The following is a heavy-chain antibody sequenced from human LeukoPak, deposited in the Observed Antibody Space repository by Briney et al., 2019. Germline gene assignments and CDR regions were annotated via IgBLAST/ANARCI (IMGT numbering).Heavy chain of an antibody. CDR3: VRRRTATGD. CDR1: GGSFSGYY. D-gene: IGHD5-18*01. V-gene: IGHV4-34*01. J-gene: IGHJ1*01. CDR2: INHSGST. Sequence: ETLSLTCAVSGGSFSGYYWSWIRQPPGKGLEWIGEINHSGSTNYNPSLKSRVTISVDTSKNQFSLKLTSVTAADTAVYYCVRRRTATGDWGQGTLVTVSS.